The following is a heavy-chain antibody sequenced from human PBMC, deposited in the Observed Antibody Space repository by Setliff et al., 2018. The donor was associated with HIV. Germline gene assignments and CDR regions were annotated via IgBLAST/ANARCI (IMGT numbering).Heavy chain of an antibody. D-gene: IGHD1-1*01. Sequence: SGPTLANPTQTLTLTCTFSGFSLSTSGMRVSWIRQPPGKALEWLARIDWDDDKLYSTSLKTRLTISKDTTKNQVVLTMTNMDPVDTGTYYCAREGYAFDIWGQGTMVTVSS. CDR1: GFSLSTSGMR. CDR2: IDWDDDK. J-gene: IGHJ3*02. CDR3: AREGYAFDI. V-gene: IGHV2-70*04.